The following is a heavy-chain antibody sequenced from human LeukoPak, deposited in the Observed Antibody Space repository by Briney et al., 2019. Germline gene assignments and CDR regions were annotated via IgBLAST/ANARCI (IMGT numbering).Heavy chain of an antibody. V-gene: IGHV3-33*01. CDR1: GFTVSVYG. CDR2: IWYDGSIE. Sequence: PGRSLRLSCAAAGFTVSVYGMHWVRQDPGKGLEWVAVIWYDGSIEYYVDSVKGRFTISRDNSKNTLFLQMNSLRAEDTAVYYCARGHGGYFDYWGQGTLVTVSS. D-gene: IGHD4-23*01. CDR3: ARGHGGYFDY. J-gene: IGHJ4*02.